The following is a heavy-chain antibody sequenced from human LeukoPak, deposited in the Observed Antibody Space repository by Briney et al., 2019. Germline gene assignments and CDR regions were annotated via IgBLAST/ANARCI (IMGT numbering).Heavy chain of an antibody. D-gene: IGHD6-6*01. J-gene: IGHJ4*02. V-gene: IGHV3-21*01. CDR3: ARDLGRIQIAARGYYLDY. CDR2: ISSSSSYI. CDR1: GFTFSSYS. Sequence: GGSLRLSCAASGFTFSSYSMNWVRQAPGKGLEWVSSISSSSSYIYYADSVKGRFTISRDNAKNSLYLQMNSLRAEDTAVYYCARDLGRIQIAARGYYLDYWGQGTLVTVSS.